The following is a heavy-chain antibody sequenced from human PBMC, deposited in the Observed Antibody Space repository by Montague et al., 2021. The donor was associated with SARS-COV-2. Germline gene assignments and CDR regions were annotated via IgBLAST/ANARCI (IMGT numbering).Heavy chain of an antibody. J-gene: IGHJ4*02. CDR3: ARTPTRPLSLDS. D-gene: IGHD6-6*01. V-gene: IGHV4-4*07. Sequence: SKTLSLTCAVSGGSITGFSWSWVRQPAGKGLEWIGRVTTSGTTNYSPSLRSRVTMSVDTSKNQLSLNLNSVTAADTAIYYCARTPTRPLSLDSWGQGTLVTVSS. CDR2: VTTSGTT. CDR1: GGSITGFS.